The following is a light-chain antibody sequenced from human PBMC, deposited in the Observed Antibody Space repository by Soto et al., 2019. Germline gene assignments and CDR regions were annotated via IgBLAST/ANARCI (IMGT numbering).Light chain of an antibody. J-gene: IGKJ2*01. CDR2: GAS. Sequence: EVVLTQSPGTLSLSPGESATLSCRASQSISATYLAWYQQKPGQPPRLLIYGASTRATGIPDRFSGRGSGTDFTLTINSLEPEDFAVYFCQQYGGSPMTFGQGTKLEIK. V-gene: IGKV3-20*01. CDR3: QQYGGSPMT. CDR1: QSISATY.